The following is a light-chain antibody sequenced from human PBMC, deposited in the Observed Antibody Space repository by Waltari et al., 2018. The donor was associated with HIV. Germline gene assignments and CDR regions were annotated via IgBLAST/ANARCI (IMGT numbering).Light chain of an antibody. Sequence: DIVLTQSPDSLAVPLGERATITCKPTQSVLYSSDNKNYLAWFQQKPGQPPKLLFYWASTRESGVPDRFTGSGSGTHFTLTITSMQAEDVAVYFCQQYYSTWTFGQGTKVEIK. J-gene: IGKJ1*01. CDR3: QQYYSTWT. CDR2: WAS. V-gene: IGKV4-1*01. CDR1: QSVLYSSDNKNY.